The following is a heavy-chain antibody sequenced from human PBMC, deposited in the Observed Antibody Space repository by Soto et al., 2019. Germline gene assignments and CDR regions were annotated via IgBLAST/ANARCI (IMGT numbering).Heavy chain of an antibody. J-gene: IGHJ4*02. CDR1: GFTFSNYG. V-gene: IGHV3-23*01. Sequence: GGSLRLSCAASGFTFSNYGMSWVRLAPGKGLEWVSGISGRGSNTYYADSVKGRFTITRDNSKETVFLQMNSLRAEDTARYYCAKDMDLFIEVVPAATGSFDFWGRGTLVTVSS. CDR3: AKDMDLFIEVVPAATGSFDF. CDR2: ISGRGSNT. D-gene: IGHD2-2*01.